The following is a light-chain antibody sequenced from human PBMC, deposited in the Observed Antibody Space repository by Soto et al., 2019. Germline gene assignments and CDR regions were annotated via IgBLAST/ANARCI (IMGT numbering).Light chain of an antibody. CDR2: GAS. Sequence: EIVLTQSPGTLSLSPGERATLSCRASQSVSSTYLAWYQQKPGHSPRLLIYGASSRATGIPDRFSGSGSGTDFPLHTGRREPEDFAVYYCQKYGSSPRPFGQGPKVEIK. CDR1: QSVSSTY. CDR3: QKYGSSPRP. V-gene: IGKV3-20*01. J-gene: IGKJ1*01.